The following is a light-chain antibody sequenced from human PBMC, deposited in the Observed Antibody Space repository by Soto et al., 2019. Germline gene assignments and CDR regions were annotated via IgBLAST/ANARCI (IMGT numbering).Light chain of an antibody. Sequence: EIVLTQSPATLSLSPGDRATLSCRASQSVSSYLAWYQQKPGQAPRLLIYDASKGATGIPARFSGSGSGTDFTLTISSLEPEDFAVYYCQQRSNWPLTFGGGTKVEIK. V-gene: IGKV3-11*01. CDR1: QSVSSY. CDR3: QQRSNWPLT. J-gene: IGKJ4*01. CDR2: DAS.